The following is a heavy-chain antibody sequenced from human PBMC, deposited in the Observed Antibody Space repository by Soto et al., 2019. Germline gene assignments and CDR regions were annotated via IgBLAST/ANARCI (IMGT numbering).Heavy chain of an antibody. CDR2: ISSSSSTI. V-gene: IGHV3-48*02. D-gene: IGHD5-18*01. CDR3: AGDTAMVTFYYYGMDV. CDR1: GFTFSSYS. J-gene: IGHJ6*02. Sequence: GGSLRLPCAASGFTFSSYSMNWIRQAPGKGQEWVSYISSSSSTIYYADSVKGRFTISRDNAKNSLYLQMNSLRDEDTAVYYCAGDTAMVTFYYYGMDVWGQGTTVTVSS.